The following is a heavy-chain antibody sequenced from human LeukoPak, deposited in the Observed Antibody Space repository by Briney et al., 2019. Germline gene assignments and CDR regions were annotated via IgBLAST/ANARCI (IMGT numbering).Heavy chain of an antibody. J-gene: IGHJ4*02. Sequence: GESLRLSCAASGFTFSNFWMHWVRHVPGKGMGWVSGINHDGTGTKYADSGKGRLTISRDNANNTVYLQMNGLRAEDTAPYYCATLSEYWGQGTLVTVSS. CDR3: ATLSEY. CDR2: INHDGTGT. D-gene: IGHD3-9*01. V-gene: IGHV3-74*03. CDR1: GFTFSNFW.